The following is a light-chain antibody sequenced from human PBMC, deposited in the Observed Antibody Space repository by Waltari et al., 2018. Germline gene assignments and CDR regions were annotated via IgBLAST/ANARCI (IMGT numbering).Light chain of an antibody. Sequence: QSALTQPASVSGSPGQSITISCTGTSNDVGGYTYVSWYQQHPGKAPKLMIYDVSHRPSGVSNRSSGSKSGNTASLTISGLQAEDEADYYCSSYTSSLTLVFGGGTKLTVL. V-gene: IGLV2-14*03. J-gene: IGLJ3*02. CDR2: DVS. CDR1: SNDVGGYTY. CDR3: SSYTSSLTLV.